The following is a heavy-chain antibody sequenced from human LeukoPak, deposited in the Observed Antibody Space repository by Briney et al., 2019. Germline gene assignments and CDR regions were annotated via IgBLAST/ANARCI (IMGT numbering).Heavy chain of an antibody. CDR3: ARHTFTLSRPLDS. V-gene: IGHV3-48*01. CDR2: ISSSSSTI. CDR1: GFTFSSYS. Sequence: GGSLRLSCAASGFTFSSYSMNWVRQAPGKGLEWVSYISSSSSTIYYADSVKGRFTISRDNAKNSLYLQMNSLRVEDTAVYYCARHTFTLSRPLDSWGQGTLVTVS. D-gene: IGHD3-22*01. J-gene: IGHJ4*02.